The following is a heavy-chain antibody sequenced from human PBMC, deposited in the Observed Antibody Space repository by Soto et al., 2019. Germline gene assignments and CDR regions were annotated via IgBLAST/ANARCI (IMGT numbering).Heavy chain of an antibody. D-gene: IGHD3-22*01. Sequence: GGSLRLSCAACGFSFSNYGLHWVRQAQGKGLEWVAVISYDGSNKYYADSVKGRFTISRDNSKNTLYLQMNSLRAEDTAVYYCAKDLVTYYYDSSGPWGWFDPWGQGTLVTVSS. CDR1: GFSFSNYG. V-gene: IGHV3-30*18. J-gene: IGHJ5*02. CDR2: ISYDGSNK. CDR3: AKDLVTYYYDSSGPWGWFDP.